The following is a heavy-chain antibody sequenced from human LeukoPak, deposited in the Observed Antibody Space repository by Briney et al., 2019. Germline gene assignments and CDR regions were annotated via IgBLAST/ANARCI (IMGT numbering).Heavy chain of an antibody. V-gene: IGHV5-51*01. D-gene: IGHD4-11*01. CDR3: ARQEQYPRYGMDV. CDR1: GYSFTSYW. CDR2: IYPGDSDT. Sequence: GESLKISCKGSGYSFTSYWIGWVRQMPGKGLEWMGIIYPGDSDTRYSPSFQGQVTISADKSIRTAYLQWSSLKASDTAMYYCARQEQYPRYGMDVWGQGTTVTVSS. J-gene: IGHJ6*02.